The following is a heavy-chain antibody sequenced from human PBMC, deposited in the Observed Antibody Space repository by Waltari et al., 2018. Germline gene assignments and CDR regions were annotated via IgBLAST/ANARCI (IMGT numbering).Heavy chain of an antibody. CDR2: IYHSGST. CDR1: GGSISSGGYY. D-gene: IGHD3-22*01. V-gene: IGHV4-31*03. Sequence: QVQLQESGPGLVKPSQTLSLTCTVSGGSISSGGYYWSWIRQHPGKGLEWIGYIYHSGSTYYNPSLKSRVTRSVDRSKNQFSLKLSSVTAADTAVYYCASPLTYYDSSGYVCWGQGTMVIVSS. J-gene: IGHJ3*01. CDR3: ASPLTYYDSSGYVC.